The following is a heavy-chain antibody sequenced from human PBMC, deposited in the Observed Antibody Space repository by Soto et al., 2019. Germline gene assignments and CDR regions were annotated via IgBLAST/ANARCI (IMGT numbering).Heavy chain of an antibody. CDR1: GGSFSGYY. J-gene: IGHJ4*02. V-gene: IGHV4-34*01. CDR3: AREKIIAFLDC. Sequence: SETLSLTCAVYGGSFSGYYWSWIRQPPGTGLEWIGEINHSGSTNYNPSLKSRVTISVDTSKNQFSLKLTSVTAADTAVYYCAREKIIAFLDCWGRETRVTVPS. CDR2: INHSGST. D-gene: IGHD2-15*01.